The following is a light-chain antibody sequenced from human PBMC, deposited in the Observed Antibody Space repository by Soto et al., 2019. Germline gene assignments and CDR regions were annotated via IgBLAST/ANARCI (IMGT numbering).Light chain of an antibody. CDR1: QSIRSN. CDR3: QQYNNWPAIT. J-gene: IGKJ5*01. Sequence: EIVMTQSPPTLSVSPGERAALSCRASQSIRSNLAWYQQKPGQAPRLLIYGASTRATGIPARFSGSGSGTEFTLSISSRQSEDFAVYYCQQYNNWPAITFGQGTRLEIK. V-gene: IGKV3D-15*01. CDR2: GAS.